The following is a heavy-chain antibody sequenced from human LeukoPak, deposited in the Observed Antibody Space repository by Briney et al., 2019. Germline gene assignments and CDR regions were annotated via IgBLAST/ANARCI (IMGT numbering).Heavy chain of an antibody. CDR3: ARRTSWQWLVRLWFDP. J-gene: IGHJ5*02. CDR2: LYYSGST. D-gene: IGHD6-19*01. Sequence: KSSETLSLTCTVSGASISSSSYYWGWIRQPPGKGLEWIGSLYYSGSTYYNPSLKSRVTISVDTSKNQLSLKLSSVTAADTAVYYCARRTSWQWLVRLWFDPWGQGTLVTVSS. CDR1: GASISSSSYY. V-gene: IGHV4-39*07.